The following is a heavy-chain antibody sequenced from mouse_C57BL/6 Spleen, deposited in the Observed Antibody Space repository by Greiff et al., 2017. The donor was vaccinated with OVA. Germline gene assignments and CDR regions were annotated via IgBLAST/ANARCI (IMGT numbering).Heavy chain of an antibody. CDR2: INPYNGGT. J-gene: IGHJ4*01. Sequence: VHVKQSGPVLVKPGASVKMSCKASGYTFTDYYMNWVKQSHGKSLEWIGVINPYNGGTSYNQKFKGKATLTVDKSSSTAYMELNSLTSEDSAVYYCARRSRDYAMDYWGQGTSVTVSS. CDR1: GYTFTDYY. V-gene: IGHV1-19*01. D-gene: IGHD1-1*01. CDR3: ARRSRDYAMDY.